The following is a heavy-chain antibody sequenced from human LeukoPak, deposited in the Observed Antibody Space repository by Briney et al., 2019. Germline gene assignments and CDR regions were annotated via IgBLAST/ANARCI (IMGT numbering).Heavy chain of an antibody. J-gene: IGHJ6*02. CDR1: GGSFSGYY. CDR3: ANVGYCSSTSCTIADGMDV. D-gene: IGHD2-2*01. Sequence: SETLSLTCAVYGGSFSGYYWSWLRQPPGKGLEWIGEINHSGSTNYNPSLKSRVTISVDTSKNQFSLKLSSVTAADTAVYYCANVGYCSSTSCTIADGMDVWGQGTTVTVSS. CDR2: INHSGST. V-gene: IGHV4-34*01.